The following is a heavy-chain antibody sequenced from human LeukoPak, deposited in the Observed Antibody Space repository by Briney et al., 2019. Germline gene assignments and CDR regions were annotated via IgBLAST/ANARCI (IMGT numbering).Heavy chain of an antibody. D-gene: IGHD1-26*01. CDR3: ARGGAFHAFDI. V-gene: IGHV3-74*01. J-gene: IGHJ3*02. Sequence: GGSLRLSCAGSGVTFGSYWRYWGGQGPEKGLECMSRVNNDGTGTIYADSVKGRFTISRDNAKNTVFLQLNSVRTEDTAVYYCARGGAFHAFDIWGHGTMVTVSS. CDR2: VNNDGTGT. CDR1: GVTFGSYW.